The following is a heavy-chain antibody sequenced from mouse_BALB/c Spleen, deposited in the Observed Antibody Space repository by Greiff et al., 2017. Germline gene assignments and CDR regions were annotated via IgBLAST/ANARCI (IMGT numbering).Heavy chain of an antibody. CDR3: ARYEDYYGSSYGYFDV. J-gene: IGHJ1*01. CDR1: GDSITSGY. CDR2: ISYSGST. V-gene: IGHV3-8*02. D-gene: IGHD1-1*01. Sequence: ESGPSLVKPSQTLSLTCSVTGDSITSGYWNWIRKFPGNKLEYMGYISYSGSTYYNPSLKSRISITRDTSKNQYYLQLNSVTTEDTATYYCARYEDYYGSSYGYFDVWGAGTTVTVSS.